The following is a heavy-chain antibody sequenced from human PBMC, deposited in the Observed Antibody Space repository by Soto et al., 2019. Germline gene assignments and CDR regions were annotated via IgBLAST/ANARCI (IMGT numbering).Heavy chain of an antibody. J-gene: IGHJ6*03. Sequence: EVQLVESGGGLVQPGRSLRLSCAASGFTFDDYAMHWVRQAPGKGLEWVSGISWNSGSIGYADYVKGRFTISRDNAKNSLYLQMNSLRAEDTALYYCAKDMELKGYYYYMDVWGKGTTVTVSS. D-gene: IGHD1-26*01. CDR1: GFTFDDYA. CDR2: ISWNSGSI. CDR3: AKDMELKGYYYYMDV. V-gene: IGHV3-9*01.